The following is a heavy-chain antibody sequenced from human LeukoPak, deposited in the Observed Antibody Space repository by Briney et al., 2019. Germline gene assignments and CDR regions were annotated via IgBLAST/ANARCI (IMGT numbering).Heavy chain of an antibody. CDR1: GFVFSIYT. CDR2: ISGSGNGGSI. J-gene: IGHJ4*02. CDR3: VKDFGRVRGTPDS. V-gene: IGHV3-64D*06. D-gene: IGHD2/OR15-2a*01. Sequence: GGSLRLSCSASGFVFSIYTMYWVRQAPGKGPEYVSTISGSGNGGSIYYADSVKGRFTIPRDDSKSIVYLQMNGLRSEDTAVYYCVKDFGRVRGTPDSWGQGTLVTVSS.